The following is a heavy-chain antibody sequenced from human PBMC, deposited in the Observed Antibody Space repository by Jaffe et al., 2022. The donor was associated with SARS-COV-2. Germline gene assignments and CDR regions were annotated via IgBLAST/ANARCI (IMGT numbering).Heavy chain of an antibody. CDR3: ASSMAMVFVGLFDY. V-gene: IGHV1-69*01. CDR2: IIPIFGTA. D-gene: IGHD5-18*01. CDR1: GGTFSSYA. J-gene: IGHJ4*02. Sequence: QVQLVQSGAEVKKPGSSVKVSCKASGGTFSSYAISWVRQAPGQGLEWMGGIIPIFGTANYAQKFQGRVTITADESTSTAYMELSSLRSEDTAVYYCASSMAMVFVGLFDYWGQGTLVTVSS.